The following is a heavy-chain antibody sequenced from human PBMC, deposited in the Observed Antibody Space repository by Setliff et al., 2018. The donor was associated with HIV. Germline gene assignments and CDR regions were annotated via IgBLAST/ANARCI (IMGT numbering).Heavy chain of an antibody. V-gene: IGHV1-46*01. Sequence: ASVKVSCKASGYTFTSYYMHWVRQAPGQGLEWMGIINPSSGSTTYAQKFQGRVTMTRDTSTSTVYMELSSLRPEDTAVYYCARTPGTHYYDRSANFHYFDYWGQGALVTVSS. J-gene: IGHJ4*02. CDR2: INPSSGST. D-gene: IGHD3-22*01. CDR1: GYTFTSYY. CDR3: ARTPGTHYYDRSANFHYFDY.